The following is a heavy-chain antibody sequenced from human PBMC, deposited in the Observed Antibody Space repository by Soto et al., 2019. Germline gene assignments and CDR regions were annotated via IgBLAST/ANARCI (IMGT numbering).Heavy chain of an antibody. D-gene: IGHD6-19*01. Sequence: PSETLSLTCTVSGGSISSYYWSWIRQPPGKGLEWIGYIYYSGSTNYNPSLKSRVTISVDTSKNQFSLKLSSVTAADTAVYYCARATLGQWLAYWGQGTLVTVSS. V-gene: IGHV4-59*01. CDR3: ARATLGQWLAY. J-gene: IGHJ4*02. CDR1: GGSISSYY. CDR2: IYYSGST.